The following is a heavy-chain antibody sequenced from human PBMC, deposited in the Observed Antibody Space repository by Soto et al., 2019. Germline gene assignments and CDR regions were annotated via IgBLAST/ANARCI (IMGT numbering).Heavy chain of an antibody. V-gene: IGHV4-31*03. D-gene: IGHD4-17*01. CDR1: GGSISSGGYY. J-gene: IGHJ6*02. CDR3: ARVGRDYGDSIYYYGMDV. CDR2: IFYSGST. Sequence: SETLSLTCTVSGGSISSGGYYWSWIRQHPGKGLEWIGYIFYSGSTYYNPSLKSRVTISVDTSKNHFSLKLSSVTAADTAVYYCARVGRDYGDSIYYYGMDVWGQGTTVTVSS.